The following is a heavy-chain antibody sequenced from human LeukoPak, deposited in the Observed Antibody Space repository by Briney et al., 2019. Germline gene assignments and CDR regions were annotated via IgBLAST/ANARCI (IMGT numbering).Heavy chain of an antibody. J-gene: IGHJ4*02. D-gene: IGHD6-13*01. CDR2: INHSGST. Sequence: ASETLSLTCAVYGGSFSGYYWSWIRQPPGKGLEWIGEINHSGSTNYNPSLKSRVTISVDTSKNQFSLKLSFVTAADTAVYYCARAYSSSWYGFDYWGQGTLVTVSS. V-gene: IGHV4-34*01. CDR1: GGSFSGYY. CDR3: ARAYSSSWYGFDY.